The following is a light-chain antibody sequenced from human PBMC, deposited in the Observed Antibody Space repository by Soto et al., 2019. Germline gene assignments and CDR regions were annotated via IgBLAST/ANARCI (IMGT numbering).Light chain of an antibody. V-gene: IGLV2-14*03. J-gene: IGLJ2*01. CDR1: SSDVGGYNY. CDR2: DVT. Sequence: QSALTQPASVSGSPGQSITISCTGTSSDVGGYNYVSWYQHHPGKAPKLMIYDVTNRPSGVSNRFSGSDSGNTASLPISGLQAEDEADYYCTSYTTSSPYVVFGGGPKLTVL. CDR3: TSYTTSSPYVV.